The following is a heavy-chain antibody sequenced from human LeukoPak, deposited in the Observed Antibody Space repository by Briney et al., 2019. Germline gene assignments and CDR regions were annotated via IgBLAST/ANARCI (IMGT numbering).Heavy chain of an antibody. Sequence: PSETLSLTCAVYGGSFSGYYWSWIRQPAGKGLEWIGRIYTSGSTNYNPSLKSRVTISVDTSKNQFSLKLSSVTAADTAVYYCARDLRDGYNRNWFDPWGQGTLATVSS. CDR3: ARDLRDGYNRNWFDP. J-gene: IGHJ5*02. D-gene: IGHD5-24*01. CDR1: GGSFSGYY. V-gene: IGHV4-4*07. CDR2: IYTSGST.